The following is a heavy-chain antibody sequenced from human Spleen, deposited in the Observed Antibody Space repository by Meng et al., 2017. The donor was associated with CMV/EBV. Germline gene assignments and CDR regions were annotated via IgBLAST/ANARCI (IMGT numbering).Heavy chain of an antibody. D-gene: IGHD3-9*01. V-gene: IGHV4-34*01. J-gene: IGHJ5*02. Sequence: CAIYGGSFSGYYGSWIRQPPGKGLEWIGEINHSGSTNYNPSLKSRVTISVDTSKNQFSLKLSSVTAADTAVYYCARGSRYAGPRFDPWGQGTLVTVSS. CDR2: INHSGST. CDR1: GGSFSGYY. CDR3: ARGSRYAGPRFDP.